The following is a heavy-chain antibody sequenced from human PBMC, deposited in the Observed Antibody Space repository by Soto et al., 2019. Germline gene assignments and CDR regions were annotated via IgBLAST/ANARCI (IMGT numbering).Heavy chain of an antibody. J-gene: IGHJ4*02. Sequence: PGGSLRLSCAPSRFTFRRYAMSWVRPAPGKGLEWVSAISGSGGSTYYADSVKGRFTISRDNSKNTLYLQMNSLRAEDTAVYYCAKAQYDFWSGFPGYWGQGTLVTVSS. CDR1: RFTFRRYA. CDR3: AKAQYDFWSGFPGY. V-gene: IGHV3-23*01. CDR2: ISGSGGST. D-gene: IGHD3-3*01.